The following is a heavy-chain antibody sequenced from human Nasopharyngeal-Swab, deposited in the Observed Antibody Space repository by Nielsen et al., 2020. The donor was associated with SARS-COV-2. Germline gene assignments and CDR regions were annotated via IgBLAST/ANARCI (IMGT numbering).Heavy chain of an antibody. CDR3: AKARRGYCSSTSCSISIDP. CDR1: GFAFSSYG. CDR2: ISYDGSNK. Sequence: GGSLRLSCAASGFAFSSYGMHWVRQAPGKGLEWVAVISYDGSNKYYADSVKGRFTISRDNSKNTLYLQMNSLRAEDTAVYYCAKARRGYCSSTSCSISIDPWGQGTLVTVPQ. J-gene: IGHJ5*02. V-gene: IGHV3-30*18. D-gene: IGHD2-2*01.